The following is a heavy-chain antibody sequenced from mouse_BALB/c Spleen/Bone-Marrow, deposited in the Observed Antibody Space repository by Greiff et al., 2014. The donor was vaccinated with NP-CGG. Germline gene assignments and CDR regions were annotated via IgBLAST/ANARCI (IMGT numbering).Heavy chain of an antibody. CDR2: ISDGGSYI. V-gene: IGHV5-4*02. Sequence: EVQLVESGGGLVKPGGSLKLSCAASGFTFSDFYMYWVRQTPEKRLEWVATISDGGSYIYYPDSVKGRFTISRDDAKNNLYLQVSSLKSEDTAMYYCTRDRGVQGYAMDYWGQGTSVTVSS. CDR3: TRDRGVQGYAMDY. CDR1: GFTFSDFY. D-gene: IGHD2-14*01. J-gene: IGHJ4*01.